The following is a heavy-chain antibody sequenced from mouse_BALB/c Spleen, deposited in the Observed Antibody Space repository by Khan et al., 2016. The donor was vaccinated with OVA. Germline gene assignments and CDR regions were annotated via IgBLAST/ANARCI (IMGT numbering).Heavy chain of an antibody. CDR1: GFTFSSYG. Sequence: EVELVESGGDLVKPGGSLKLSCAASGFTFSSYGMSWVRQTPDKRLEWVATISSGGSYTYYPDSVKGRFTISRDNAKNTLYLHMSSLKSEDTAMYYCARHDSTASFAYWGQGTLVTVSA. D-gene: IGHD1-1*01. V-gene: IGHV5-6*01. J-gene: IGHJ3*01. CDR3: ARHDSTASFAY. CDR2: ISSGGSYT.